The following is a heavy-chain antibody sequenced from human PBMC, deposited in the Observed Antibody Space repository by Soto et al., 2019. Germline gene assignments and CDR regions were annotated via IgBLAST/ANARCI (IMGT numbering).Heavy chain of an antibody. J-gene: IGHJ4*02. V-gene: IGHV4-34*01. CDR2: INHSGST. CDR1: GGSFSGYY. CDR3: ARGRGGLVRFDY. D-gene: IGHD3-9*01. Sequence: QVQLQQWGAGLLKPSETLSLTCAVYGGSFSGYYWSWIRQPPGKGLEWIGEINHSGSTNYNPSLKSRVTISVDPSKNQFSLKLSSVTAADTAVYYCARGRGGLVRFDYWGQGTLVTVSS.